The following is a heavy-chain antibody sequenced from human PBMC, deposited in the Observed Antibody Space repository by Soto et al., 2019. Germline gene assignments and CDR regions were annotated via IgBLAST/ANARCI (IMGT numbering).Heavy chain of an antibody. Sequence: GGSLRLSCAASGFTFSSYAMSWVRQAPGKGLEWVSAISGSGGSTYYADSVKGRFTISRDNSKNSLYLQMNSLRTEDTALYYCAKDRRGYCSSTSCPAHGMDVWGQGTRSPSP. J-gene: IGHJ6*02. CDR2: ISGSGGST. V-gene: IGHV3-23*01. CDR3: AKDRRGYCSSTSCPAHGMDV. D-gene: IGHD2-2*01. CDR1: GFTFSSYA.